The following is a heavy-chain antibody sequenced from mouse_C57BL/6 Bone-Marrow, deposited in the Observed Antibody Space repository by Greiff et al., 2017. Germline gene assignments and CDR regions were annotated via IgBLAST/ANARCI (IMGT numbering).Heavy chain of an antibody. D-gene: IGHD1-1*01. CDR3: ARRGVVATPYWYFDV. Sequence: DVQLVESGGDLVKPGGSLKLSCAASGFTFSSYGMSWVRQTPDKRLEWVATISSGGSYTYYPDSVKGRFTISRDNAKNTLYLQMSSLKSEDTAMYYCARRGVVATPYWYFDVWGTGTTVTVSS. V-gene: IGHV5-6*01. J-gene: IGHJ1*03. CDR1: GFTFSSYG. CDR2: ISSGGSYT.